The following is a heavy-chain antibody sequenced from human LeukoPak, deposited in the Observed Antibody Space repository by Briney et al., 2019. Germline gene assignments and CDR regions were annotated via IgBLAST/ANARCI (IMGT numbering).Heavy chain of an antibody. CDR2: ISGSGGST. CDR3: TRRGKSRGMYSGTDYGAFDS. D-gene: IGHD1-26*01. J-gene: IGHJ3*02. CDR1: GFTFIIYA. Sequence: GGSLRLSCAAYGFTFIIYAMSWVRQAPGKGLEWVSAISGSGGSTYYADSVKGRFTISRDNSKNTLYLQMNSLRVEDTAVYFCTRRGKSRGMYSGTDYGAFDSRGQGTMVTVSS. V-gene: IGHV3-23*01.